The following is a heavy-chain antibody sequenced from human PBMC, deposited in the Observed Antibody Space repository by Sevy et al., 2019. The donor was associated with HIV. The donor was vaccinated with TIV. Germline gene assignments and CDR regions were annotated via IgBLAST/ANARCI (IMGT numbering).Heavy chain of an antibody. CDR1: GFTFSSYS. J-gene: IGHJ6*02. D-gene: IGHD2-8*02. Sequence: GGSLRLSCAASGFTFSSYSMNWVRQAPGKGLEWVSSISSSSSYIYYADSVKGRFTISRDNAKNSLYLQMNSLRAEDAAVYYCARVVDVVYAIYSPDVWGQGTTVTVSS. CDR3: ARVVDVVYAIYSPDV. V-gene: IGHV3-21*01. CDR2: ISSSSSYI.